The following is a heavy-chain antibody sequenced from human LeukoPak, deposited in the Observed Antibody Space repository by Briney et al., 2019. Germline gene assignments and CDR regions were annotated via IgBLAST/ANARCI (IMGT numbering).Heavy chain of an antibody. CDR3: VKSSRVVVIANHYYYYGMDV. CDR2: ISGSGGST. CDR1: GFTFSSYA. Sequence: GGSLRLSCAASGFTFSSYAMSWVRQAPGKGLEWVSDISGSGGSTYYADSVKGRFTISRDNSKNTLYLQMNSLRAEDTALYYCVKSSRVVVIANHYYYYGMDVWGQGTTVTVSS. D-gene: IGHD3-22*01. J-gene: IGHJ6*02. V-gene: IGHV3-23*01.